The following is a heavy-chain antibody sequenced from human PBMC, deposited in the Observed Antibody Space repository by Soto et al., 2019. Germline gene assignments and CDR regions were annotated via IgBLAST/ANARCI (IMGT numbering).Heavy chain of an antibody. D-gene: IGHD1-7*01. Sequence: QVQLVQSGAEVKKPGASVKVSCKASGYTFTSYDINWVRQAPGQGLEWMGWMNPNSGNTGYAQKFQGRVTMTRNTSISTAYMEQSSLRAEDTAVYYCARGFGTHDYYGMDVWGQGTTVTVSS. J-gene: IGHJ6*02. CDR2: MNPNSGNT. CDR1: GYTFTSYD. V-gene: IGHV1-8*01. CDR3: ARGFGTHDYYGMDV.